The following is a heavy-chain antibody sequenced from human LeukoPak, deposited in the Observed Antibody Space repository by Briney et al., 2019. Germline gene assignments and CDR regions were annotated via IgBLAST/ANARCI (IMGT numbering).Heavy chain of an antibody. V-gene: IGHV1-46*01. CDR3: AREEVGGYFDY. J-gene: IGHJ4*02. CDR2: ISPSDGNT. D-gene: IGHD2-15*01. Sequence: ASVKVSCKASGYTFTNYYIHWVRQAPGQGAEWMGMISPSDGNTNYAQKLQGRVTMTRDTSTSTVYMELSSLRSEDTAVYYCAREEVGGYFDYWGQGSLVTVSS. CDR1: GYTFTNYY.